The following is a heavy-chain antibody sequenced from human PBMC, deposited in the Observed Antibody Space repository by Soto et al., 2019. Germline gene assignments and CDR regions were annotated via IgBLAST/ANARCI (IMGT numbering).Heavy chain of an antibody. J-gene: IGHJ3*02. V-gene: IGHV3-23*01. Sequence: EVQLLESGGGLVQPGGSLRLSCAASRFTFSSYAMSWVRQAPGKGLECVSAISGSGSSTFYADSVKGRFTISRDNSKNSRDPQMNSLGAEDTAVYYCAKDPGGQLWAQTGAFAIWGQGTMVTVSS. CDR3: AKDPGGQLWAQTGAFAI. CDR1: RFTFSSYA. D-gene: IGHD5-18*01. CDR2: ISGSGSST.